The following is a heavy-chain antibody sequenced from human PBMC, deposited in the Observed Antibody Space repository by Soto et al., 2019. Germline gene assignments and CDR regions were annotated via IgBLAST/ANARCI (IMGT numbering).Heavy chain of an antibody. CDR3: ARVPSSGSYRSYYYYGIDV. V-gene: IGHV3-48*02. Sequence: EVQLVESGGGLVQPGGSLRLSCAASGFTFRTYSMNWVRQAPGKGLEWVSYITSRSDTIYYGDAVQGRFTISRDNARNALYLQVNSLRDEDTAVYYCARVPSSGSYRSYYYYGIDVWGQGTTVTVSS. D-gene: IGHD1-26*01. CDR2: ITSRSDTI. CDR1: GFTFRTYS. J-gene: IGHJ6*02.